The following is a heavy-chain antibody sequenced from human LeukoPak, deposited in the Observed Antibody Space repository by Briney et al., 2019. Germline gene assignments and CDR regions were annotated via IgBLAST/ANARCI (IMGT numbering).Heavy chain of an antibody. Sequence: ASVKVSCKASGYTFTGYYMHWVRQAPGQGLEWTGWIDPNSGGTNYAQKFQGRVTMTRDTSTSTVYMDLRSLRSEDTAVYFCARDMLAVPSNWFDPWGQGTLVTVSS. CDR2: IDPNSGGT. J-gene: IGHJ5*02. CDR3: ARDMLAVPSNWFDP. V-gene: IGHV1-2*02. CDR1: GYTFTGYY. D-gene: IGHD2-8*01.